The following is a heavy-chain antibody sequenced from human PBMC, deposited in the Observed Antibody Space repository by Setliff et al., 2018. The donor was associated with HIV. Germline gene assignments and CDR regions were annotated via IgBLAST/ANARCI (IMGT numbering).Heavy chain of an antibody. J-gene: IGHJ5*02. CDR3: ARLRQWLAFFDP. Sequence: PSETLSLTCTVSGGSISRGSYSWGWIHQPPGKGLEWIGSISYTGITNYNPSLKSRVTISVDTSQNQFSLKLTSVTAADTAVYYCARLRQWLAFFDPWGQGTLVTVSS. V-gene: IGHV4-39*01. D-gene: IGHD6-19*01. CDR1: GGSISRGSYS. CDR2: ISYTGIT.